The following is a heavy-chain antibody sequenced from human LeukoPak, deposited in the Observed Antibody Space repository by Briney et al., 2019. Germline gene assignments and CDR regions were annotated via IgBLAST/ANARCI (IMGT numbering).Heavy chain of an antibody. D-gene: IGHD4-17*01. CDR3: ARDRLTTVTTFHFDY. J-gene: IGHJ4*02. CDR2: IWSDTTNK. V-gene: IGHV3-33*01. Sequence: PGGSLRLSCAASGFTFSSYAMHWVRQAPGKGLEWVAVIWSDTTNKYYADSVKGRFTISRDNSKDTLYLQMGSLRAEDTAMYYCARDRLTTVTTFHFDYWGQGTLVTVSS. CDR1: GFTFSSYA.